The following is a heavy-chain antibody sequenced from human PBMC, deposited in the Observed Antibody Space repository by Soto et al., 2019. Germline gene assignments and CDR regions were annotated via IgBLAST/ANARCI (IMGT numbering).Heavy chain of an antibody. CDR3: AKNDYGDYRAMGAFDI. V-gene: IGHV3-23*01. D-gene: IGHD4-17*01. Sequence: GGSLRLSCAASGFTFSSYAMSWVRQAPGKGLEWVSAISGSGGSTYYADSVKGRFTISRDNSKNTLYLQMNSLRAEDTAVYYCAKNDYGDYRAMGAFDIWGQGTMVTVSS. CDR2: ISGSGGST. CDR1: GFTFSSYA. J-gene: IGHJ3*02.